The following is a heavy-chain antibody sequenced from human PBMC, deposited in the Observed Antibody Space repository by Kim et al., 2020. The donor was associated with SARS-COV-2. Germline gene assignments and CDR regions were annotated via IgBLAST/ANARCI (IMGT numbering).Heavy chain of an antibody. CDR1: GGSFSGYY. CDR2: INHSGST. Sequence: SETLSLTCAVYGGSFSGYYWSWIRQPPGKGLEWIGEINHSGSTNYNPSLKSRVTISVDTSKNQFSLKLSSVTAADTAVYYCARGRWKGYFDYWGQGTLVT. CDR3: ARGRWKGYFDY. V-gene: IGHV4-34*01. J-gene: IGHJ4*02. D-gene: IGHD1-1*01.